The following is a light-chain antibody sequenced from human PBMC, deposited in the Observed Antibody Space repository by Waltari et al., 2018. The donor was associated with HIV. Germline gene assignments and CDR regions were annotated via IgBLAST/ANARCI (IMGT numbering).Light chain of an antibody. CDR3: AAWDDSLNGWV. V-gene: IGLV1-44*01. CDR2: SNN. J-gene: IGLJ3*02. Sequence: QSVLTQPPSASGTPGQRVTVSFSGSSSTIGSNTVTWFQQLPGTAPKLLIYSNNQRPSGVPDRFSGSKSGTSASLAITGLQSEDEAHYYCAAWDDSLNGWVFGGGTKLTVL. CDR1: SSTIGSNT.